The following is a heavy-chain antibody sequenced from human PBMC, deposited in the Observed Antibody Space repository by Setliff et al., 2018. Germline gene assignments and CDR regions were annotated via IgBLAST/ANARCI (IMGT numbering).Heavy chain of an antibody. CDR2: INTNTGNP. Sequence: GASVKVSCKASGYSFSTYAMSWIRQAPGQGLEWMEWINTNTGNPSYAQGFTGRFVFSLDTSVSTAYLQISSLKPEDTAMYYCARASRFATIVWKGDYYMDVWGKGTTVTVSS. CDR3: ARASRFATIVWKGDYYMDV. D-gene: IGHD3-16*02. V-gene: IGHV7-4-1*02. J-gene: IGHJ6*03. CDR1: GYSFSTYA.